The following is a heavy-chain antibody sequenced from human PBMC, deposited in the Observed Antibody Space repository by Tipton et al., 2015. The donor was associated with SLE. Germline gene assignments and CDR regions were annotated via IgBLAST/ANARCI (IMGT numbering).Heavy chain of an antibody. CDR1: GGSISSYY. Sequence: LRLSCTVSGGSISSYYWSWIRQPAGKGLEWIGHIHTSGCTNYNPSLKSRVTISVDTSKNQFSLKLSSVTAADTAVYYCARELMDYGSGSYYNFDPWGQGTLVTVSS. CDR2: IHTSGCT. V-gene: IGHV4-4*07. D-gene: IGHD3-10*01. J-gene: IGHJ5*02. CDR3: ARELMDYGSGSYYNFDP.